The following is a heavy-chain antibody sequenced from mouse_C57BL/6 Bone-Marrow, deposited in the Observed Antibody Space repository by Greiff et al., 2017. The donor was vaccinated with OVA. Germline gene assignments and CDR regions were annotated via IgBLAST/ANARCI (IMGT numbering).Heavy chain of an antibody. V-gene: IGHV1-81*01. J-gene: IGHJ4*01. CDR3: ARGIYDYVYYAMDY. CDR2: IYPRSGNT. D-gene: IGHD2-4*01. Sequence: QVQLQQSGAELARPGASVKLSCKASGYTFTSYGISWVKQRTGPGLEWIGEIYPRSGNTYYNEKFKGKATLTADKSSSTAYMELRSLTSEDSAVYFRARGIYDYVYYAMDYWGQGTSVTVSS. CDR1: GYTFTSYG.